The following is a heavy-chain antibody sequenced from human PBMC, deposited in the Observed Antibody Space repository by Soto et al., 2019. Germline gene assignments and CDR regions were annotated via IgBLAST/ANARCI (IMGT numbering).Heavy chain of an antibody. CDR3: AHRHRYYAMDV. V-gene: IGHV3-23*01. J-gene: IGHJ6*02. CDR2: ISASGGST. Sequence: EVQLLESGGGLVQPGESLRLSCAASRFTFSSYTMTWVRQAPGKGLEWVSGISASGGSTYYADSVKGRFTISRDNSRNTLYLQMNSLRAEDTAVYFCAHRHRYYAMDVWGQGTTVTVSS. CDR1: RFTFSSYT.